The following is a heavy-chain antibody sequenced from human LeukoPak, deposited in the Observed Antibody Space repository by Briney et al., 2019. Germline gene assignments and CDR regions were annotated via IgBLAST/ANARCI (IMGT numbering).Heavy chain of an antibody. V-gene: IGHV4-59*01. D-gene: IGHD2-8*01. J-gene: IGHJ4*02. CDR2: FYYIGST. CDR3: ARDVNGGY. Sequence: PSETLSLTCTLSGGYLTIYYWNWIRQPPGKGLEWIGYFYYIGSTNYNPSPKSQVPISIDTSNNQFSLKLSSVTAADTAVYYCARDVNGGYWGQGTLVTVSS. CDR1: GGYLTIYY.